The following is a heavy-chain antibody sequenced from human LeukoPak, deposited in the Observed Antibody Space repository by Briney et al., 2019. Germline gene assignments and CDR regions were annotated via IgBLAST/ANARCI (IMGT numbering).Heavy chain of an antibody. CDR1: GFTFSSYA. J-gene: IGHJ6*02. Sequence: GGSLRLSCAASGFTFSSYAIHWVRQAPGKGLEWVAVISYDGSNKYYADSVKGRFTVSRDNSKNTVYLQMNSLRPEDTAVYYCARGGHSYGQASYYYGMDVWGQGTTVTVSS. D-gene: IGHD5-18*01. CDR3: ARGGHSYGQASYYYGMDV. CDR2: ISYDGSNK. V-gene: IGHV3-30-3*01.